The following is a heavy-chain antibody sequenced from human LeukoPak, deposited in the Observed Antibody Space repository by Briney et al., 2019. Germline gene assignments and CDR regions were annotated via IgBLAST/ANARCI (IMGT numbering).Heavy chain of an antibody. Sequence: QPGRSLRLSCAASGFSFSTYAMHCVRQAPGKGLEWVAVIWYDGSNKYYADSVKGRFTISRDNSKNTLYLQMNSLRAEDTAVYYCAREGRVFGELFTSFFDYWGQGTLVTVSS. CDR1: GFSFSTYA. D-gene: IGHD3-10*02. J-gene: IGHJ4*02. CDR2: IWYDGSNK. V-gene: IGHV3-33*08. CDR3: AREGRVFGELFTSFFDY.